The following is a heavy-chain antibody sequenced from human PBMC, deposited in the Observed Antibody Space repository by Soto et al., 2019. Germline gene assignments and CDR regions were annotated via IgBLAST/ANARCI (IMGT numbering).Heavy chain of an antibody. CDR2: ISGGGNDR. V-gene: IGHV3-23*01. Sequence: PGRTMRLSCAASEFPFSNYARSWVRQTPEKGLEWVAGISGGGNDRYYADFVQGRFTFSRDNSRNILYLQMNSLRADDTAMYFCARSLFMVAPDQRPFDFWGQGTLVTVS. D-gene: IGHD5-12*01. CDR3: ARSLFMVAPDQRPFDF. J-gene: IGHJ4*02. CDR1: EFPFSNYA.